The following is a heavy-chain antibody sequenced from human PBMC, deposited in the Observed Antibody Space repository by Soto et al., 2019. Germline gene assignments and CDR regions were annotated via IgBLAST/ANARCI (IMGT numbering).Heavy chain of an antibody. CDR1: GFTFSSYG. V-gene: IGHV3-33*01. CDR3: ARDVAADTAAVAFDI. D-gene: IGHD6-13*01. Sequence: QVQLVESGGGVVQPGRSLRLSCAASGFTFSSYGMHWVRQAPGKGLEWVAVIWYDGSNKYYADSVKGRFTISRDNSKNTLYLQMYSLRAEDTAVYYCARDVAADTAAVAFDIWCQGTMVTVSS. J-gene: IGHJ3*02. CDR2: IWYDGSNK.